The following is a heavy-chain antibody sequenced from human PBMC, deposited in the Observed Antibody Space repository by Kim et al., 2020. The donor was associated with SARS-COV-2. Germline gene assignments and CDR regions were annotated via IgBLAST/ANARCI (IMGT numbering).Heavy chain of an antibody. J-gene: IGHJ4*02. CDR3: ARRGSRYFDWVLSY. D-gene: IGHD3-9*01. V-gene: IGHV5-51*01. Sequence: SPSFQGQVTISADKSISTAYLQWSSLKASDTAMYYCARRGSRYFDWVLSYWGQGTLVTVSS.